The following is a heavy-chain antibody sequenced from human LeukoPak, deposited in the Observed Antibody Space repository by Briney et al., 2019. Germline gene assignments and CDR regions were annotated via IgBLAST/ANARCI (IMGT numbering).Heavy chain of an antibody. D-gene: IGHD3-16*01. CDR2: IYYSGST. V-gene: IGHV4-38-2*02. Sequence: SETLSLTCTVSGYSISSGYYWGWIRQPPGKGLEWIGSIYYSGSTYYNPSLKSRVTISVDTSKNQFSLKLSSVTAADTAVYYCARQGGVVVMLIRTYYFDYWGQGTLVTVSS. CDR3: ARQGGVVVMLIRTYYFDY. CDR1: GYSISSGYY. J-gene: IGHJ4*02.